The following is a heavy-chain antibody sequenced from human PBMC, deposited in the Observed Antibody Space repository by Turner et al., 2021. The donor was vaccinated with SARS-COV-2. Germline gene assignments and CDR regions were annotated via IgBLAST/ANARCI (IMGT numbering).Heavy chain of an antibody. J-gene: IGHJ4*02. CDR3: ARGQGWLQPPFGY. D-gene: IGHD3-3*01. V-gene: IGHV4-34*01. CDR1: GGSFSGYF. Sequence: QVQLQHWGSVLLKPSETLSLTCAVYGGSFSGYFWTWIRQPHGKGLEWIGEINHSGSTNYNPALKSRVTISVDTSKKQFSRKLSSVTAADTAVYYCARGQGWLQPPFGYWGQGTLVTVSS. CDR2: INHSGST.